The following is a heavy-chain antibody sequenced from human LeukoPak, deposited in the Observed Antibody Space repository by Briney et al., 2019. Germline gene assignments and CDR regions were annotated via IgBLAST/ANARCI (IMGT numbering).Heavy chain of an antibody. CDR3: ARYYYDSSGYYCYFDY. Sequence: PGGSLRLSCAASGFTFSSYWMSWVRQAPGKGLEWVANIKQDGSEKYYVDSVKGRFTISRDNAKNSLYLQMNSLRAEDTAVYYCARYYYDSSGYYCYFDYWGQGTLVPVSS. CDR1: GFTFSSYW. CDR2: IKQDGSEK. D-gene: IGHD3-22*01. V-gene: IGHV3-7*04. J-gene: IGHJ4*02.